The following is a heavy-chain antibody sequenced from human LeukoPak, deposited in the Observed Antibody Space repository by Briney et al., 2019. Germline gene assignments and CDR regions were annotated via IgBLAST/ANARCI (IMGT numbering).Heavy chain of an antibody. CDR1: GFTFSTYA. D-gene: IGHD4-23*01. V-gene: IGHV3-64*01. CDR2: VNSNGRNT. J-gene: IGHJ4*02. Sequence: GGSLRLSCAASGFTFSTYAMHWVRQAPGKGLEYVSAVNSNGRNTFYARSVKGRFTISRDNSKNTLYLQMGGLRAEDTALYYCARNYGGYSHWGQGTLVTVSS. CDR3: ARNYGGYSH.